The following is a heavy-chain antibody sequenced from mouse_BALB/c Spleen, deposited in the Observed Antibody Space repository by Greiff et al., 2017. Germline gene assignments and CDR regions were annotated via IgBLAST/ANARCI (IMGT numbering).Heavy chain of an antibody. CDR2: ISYSGST. D-gene: IGHD2-10*01. CDR3: ARSAYYGNYYFDY. Sequence: VQLKQSGPGLVKPSQSLSLTCTVTGYSITSDYAWNWIRQFPGNKLEWMGYISYSGSTSYNPSLKSRISITRDTSKNQFFLQLNSVTTEDTATYYCARSAYYGNYYFDYWGQGTTLTVSS. CDR1: GYSITSDYA. V-gene: IGHV3-2*02. J-gene: IGHJ2*01.